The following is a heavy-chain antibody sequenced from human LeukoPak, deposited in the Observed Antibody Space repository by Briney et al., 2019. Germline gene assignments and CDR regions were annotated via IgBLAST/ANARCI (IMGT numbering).Heavy chain of an antibody. CDR1: GFTFSSY. Sequence: GSLRLSCAASGFTFSSYWSWIRQPPGKGLEWIGYIYYSGSTNYNPSLKSRVTISVDTSKNQFSLKLNSVNAADTAVYYCARAYGDYSYYFDYWGQGILVTVSS. J-gene: IGHJ4*02. CDR3: ARAYGDYSYYFDY. D-gene: IGHD4-17*01. V-gene: IGHV4-59*01. CDR2: IYYSGST.